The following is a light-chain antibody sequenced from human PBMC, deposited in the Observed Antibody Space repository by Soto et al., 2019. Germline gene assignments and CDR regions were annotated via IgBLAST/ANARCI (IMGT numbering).Light chain of an antibody. CDR1: HAITSY. V-gene: IGKV1-33*01. J-gene: IGKJ3*01. Sequence: EIQMTQSPSSLSASVGDRVTITCQASHAITSYLNWYKHKPGKAPKLLIYDASIWEAGVPSRFSGSGSGTDFTFTISSLPPEDVATYYCQKCDYLPIFGPGTTVDFK. CDR3: QKCDYLPI. CDR2: DAS.